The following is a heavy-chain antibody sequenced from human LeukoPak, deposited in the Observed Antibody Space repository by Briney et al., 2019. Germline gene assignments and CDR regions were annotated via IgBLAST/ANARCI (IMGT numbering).Heavy chain of an antibody. J-gene: IGHJ6*03. Sequence: GGSLRLSCAASGFTFSSYSMNWVRQAPGKGLEWVSYISSSSSTTYYADSVKGRFTISRDNAKNSLYLQMNSLRAEDTAVYYCARDQYSSSWYGGYYYYYMDVWGKGTTVTISS. V-gene: IGHV3-48*01. CDR2: ISSSSSTT. CDR1: GFTFSSYS. CDR3: ARDQYSSSWYGGYYYYYMDV. D-gene: IGHD6-13*01.